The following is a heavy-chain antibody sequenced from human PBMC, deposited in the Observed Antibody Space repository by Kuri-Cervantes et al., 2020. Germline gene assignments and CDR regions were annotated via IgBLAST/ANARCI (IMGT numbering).Heavy chain of an antibody. Sequence: GSLRLSCAVFGGSISSNNWWSWVRQPPGKGLEWHSGNTNYNPSLKSRVTISVDTSKNQFSLKLSSVTAADTAVYYCAKAGYSSGWYSKAFDIWGQGTMVTVSS. CDR1: GGSISSNNW. V-gene: IGHV4-4*02. CDR2: SGNT. CDR3: AKAGYSSGWYSKAFDI. J-gene: IGHJ3*02. D-gene: IGHD6-19*01.